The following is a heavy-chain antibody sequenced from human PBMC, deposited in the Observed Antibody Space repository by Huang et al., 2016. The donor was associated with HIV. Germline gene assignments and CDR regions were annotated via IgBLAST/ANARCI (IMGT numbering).Heavy chain of an antibody. V-gene: IGHV1-69*13. D-gene: IGHD5-18*01. CDR2: IIPIFGTT. CDR3: ARAALVNNQYFDY. Sequence: VQLIQSGAEVKKTGSSVRVSCRASEGTFSSYSIGWMRQAPGQGLEWMGEIIPIFGTTTYAQKFQGRVSIAADESTSTAYMDLNSLRSEDTAVYYCARAALVNNQYFDYWGQGTLVTVSS. CDR1: EGTFSSYS. J-gene: IGHJ4*02.